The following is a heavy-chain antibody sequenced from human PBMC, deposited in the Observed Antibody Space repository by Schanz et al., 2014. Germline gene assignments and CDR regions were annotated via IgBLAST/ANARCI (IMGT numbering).Heavy chain of an antibody. CDR2: IKQDESER. V-gene: IGHV3-7*03. CDR1: GFTFSTYW. J-gene: IGHJ6*02. CDR3: AKIRYDSSGYYLPYYGMDV. Sequence: EVQLVESGGGLVQPGGSLRLSCAASGFTFSTYWMSWVRQAPGKGLEWVANIKQDESERSYVDSVKGRFIIPRDNSKNTLYLQMNSLRAEDTAVYYCAKIRYDSSGYYLPYYGMDVWGQGTTVIVSS. D-gene: IGHD3-22*01.